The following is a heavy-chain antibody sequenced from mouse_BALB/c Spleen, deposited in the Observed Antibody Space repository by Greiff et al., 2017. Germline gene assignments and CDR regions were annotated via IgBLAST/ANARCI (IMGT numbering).Heavy chain of an antibody. Sequence: EVQLVESGGGLVKPGGSLKLSCAASGFTFSSYAMSWVRQSPEKRLEWVAEISSGGSYTYYPDTVTGRFTISRDNAKNTLYLEMSSLRSEDTAMYYCARFIEGFAYWGQGTLVTVSA. V-gene: IGHV5-9-4*01. D-gene: IGHD1-2*01. J-gene: IGHJ3*01. CDR3: ARFIEGFAY. CDR2: ISSGGSYT. CDR1: GFTFSSYA.